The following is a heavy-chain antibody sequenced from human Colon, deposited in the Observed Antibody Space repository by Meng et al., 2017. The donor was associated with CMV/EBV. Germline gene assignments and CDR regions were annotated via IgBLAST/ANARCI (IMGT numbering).Heavy chain of an antibody. V-gene: IGHV3-21*01. Sequence: GVLKISCTASGYTFSAYSMNWVRQAPGKGLEWVASISGDSSNIYYSDSLKGRFTVSRDNAKNSLYLQMDRLRVEDTAVYYCARDMIGPKIVAEWFDPWGQGTLVTVSS. D-gene: IGHD3-16*01. CDR3: ARDMIGPKIVAEWFDP. CDR1: GYTFSAYS. J-gene: IGHJ5*02. CDR2: ISGDSSNI.